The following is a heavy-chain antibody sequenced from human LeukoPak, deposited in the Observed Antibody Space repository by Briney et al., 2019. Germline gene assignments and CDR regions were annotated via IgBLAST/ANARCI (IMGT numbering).Heavy chain of an antibody. CDR1: GGSISSSSYY. V-gene: IGHV4-39*02. Sequence: SETLSLTCTVSGGSISSSSYYWGWIRQPPGKGLEWIGSIYYSGSTYYNPSLKSRVTISVDTSKNQFSLKLSSVTAADTAVYYCARESYYDFWSGYYRPNYFDYWGQGTLVTVSS. CDR2: IYYSGST. D-gene: IGHD3-3*01. CDR3: ARESYYDFWSGYYRPNYFDY. J-gene: IGHJ4*02.